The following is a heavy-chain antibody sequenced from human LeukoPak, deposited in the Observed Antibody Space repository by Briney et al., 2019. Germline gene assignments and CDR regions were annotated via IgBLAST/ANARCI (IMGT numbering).Heavy chain of an antibody. CDR2: IYTSGST. D-gene: IGHD3-22*01. Sequence: SETLSLTCTVSGGSISSGSYYWSWIRQPAGKGLEWIGHIYTSGSTNYNPSLKSRVTISVDTSKNQFSLKLSSVTAADTAVYYCARRRVHYFDSSGPFDPWGQGTLVTVSS. V-gene: IGHV4-61*09. CDR1: GGSISSGSYY. J-gene: IGHJ5*02. CDR3: ARRRVHYFDSSGPFDP.